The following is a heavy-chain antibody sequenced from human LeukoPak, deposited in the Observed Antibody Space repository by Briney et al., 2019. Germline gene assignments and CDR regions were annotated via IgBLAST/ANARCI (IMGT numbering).Heavy chain of an antibody. CDR2: IWYDGSNK. D-gene: IGHD2-2*01. CDR1: GFTFSSYD. CDR3: ARDGPDGVVPAAISLYYYMDV. J-gene: IGHJ6*03. V-gene: IGHV3-33*01. Sequence: GRSLRLSCAASGFTFSSYDMHWVRQAPGKGLEWVAVIWYDGSNKYYADSVKGRFTISRDNSKNTLYLQMNSLRAEDTAVYYCARDGPDGVVPAAISLYYYMDVWGKGTTVTVSS.